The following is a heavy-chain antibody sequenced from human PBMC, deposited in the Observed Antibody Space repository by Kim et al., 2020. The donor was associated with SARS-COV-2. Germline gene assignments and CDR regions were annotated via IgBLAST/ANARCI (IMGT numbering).Heavy chain of an antibody. J-gene: IGHJ4*02. D-gene: IGHD3-10*01. V-gene: IGHV4-34*01. CDR1: GGSFSGYY. CDR2: INHSGST. Sequence: SETLSLTCAVYGGSFSGYYWSWIRQPPGKGLEWIGEINHSGSTNYNPSLKSRVTISVDTSKNQFSLKLSSVTAADTAVYYCARGIDYYGSGSYCDYWGQGNMVTVAP. CDR3: ARGIDYYGSGSYCDY.